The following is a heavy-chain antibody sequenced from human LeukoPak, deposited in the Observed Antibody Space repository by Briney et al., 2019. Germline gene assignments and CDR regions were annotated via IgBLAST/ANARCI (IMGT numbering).Heavy chain of an antibody. Sequence: GGSLRLSCAASGFTFSRYPMHWVRQAPGKGLEWVANIKQDGSEKYYVDSVKGRFTISRDNAKNSLYLQMNSLRAEDTAVYYCARGGYPGAFDIWGQGTMVTVSS. J-gene: IGHJ3*02. CDR2: IKQDGSEK. CDR3: ARGGYPGAFDI. D-gene: IGHD5-18*01. V-gene: IGHV3-7*01. CDR1: GFTFSRYP.